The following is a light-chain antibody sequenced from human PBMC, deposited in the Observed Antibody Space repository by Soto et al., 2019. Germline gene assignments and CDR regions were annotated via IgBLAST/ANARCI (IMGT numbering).Light chain of an antibody. J-gene: IGKJ4*01. CDR3: QQTYRTPLT. Sequence: DIQMTQSPSSLSASVGDSVTITCRASQNISYYLNWYQQKPGKAPKLLIYAASSLQIGVPSRFSGSGSGTDFTLTISSLQPEDFATDYCQQTYRTPLTFGGGTKVEIK. V-gene: IGKV1-39*01. CDR2: AAS. CDR1: QNISYY.